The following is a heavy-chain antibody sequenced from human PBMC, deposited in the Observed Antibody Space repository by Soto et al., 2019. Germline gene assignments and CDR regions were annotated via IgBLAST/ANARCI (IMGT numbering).Heavy chain of an antibody. J-gene: IGHJ3*02. CDR2: MNPNSGNT. D-gene: IGHD7-27*01. Sequence: ASVKVSCKASGYTFTSYDISWVRQATGQGLEWMGWMNPNSGNTGYAQKFQGRVTMTRNTSISTAYMELSSLRSEDTAVYYCARVPLLPNWVSDDAFDIWGQGTMVTVSS. CDR3: ARVPLLPNWVSDDAFDI. CDR1: GYTFTSYD. V-gene: IGHV1-8*02.